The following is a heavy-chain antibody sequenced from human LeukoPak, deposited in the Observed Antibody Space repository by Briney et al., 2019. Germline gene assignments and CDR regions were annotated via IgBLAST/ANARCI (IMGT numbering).Heavy chain of an antibody. CDR2: IYYSGST. J-gene: IGHJ4*02. Sequence: TFSSYAMSWVRQAPGKGLEWIGSIYYSGSTYYNPSLKSRVTISVDTSKNQFSLKLSSVTAADTAVYYCASLLYGGNSFFDYWGQGTLVTVSS. V-gene: IGHV4-39*01. CDR1: TFSSYA. CDR3: ASLLYGGNSFFDY. D-gene: IGHD4-23*01.